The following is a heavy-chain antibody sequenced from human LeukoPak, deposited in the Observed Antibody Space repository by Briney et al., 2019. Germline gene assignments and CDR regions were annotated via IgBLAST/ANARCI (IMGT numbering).Heavy chain of an antibody. Sequence: PSETLSLTCTVSGGSISNYYWSWVRQPPGKGLECIGYMYYSGSTNYNPSLKSRVIISVDTSKNQFSLKLSSVTAADTAVYYCARGYDDYSFDYWGQGTLVTVSS. CDR3: ARGYDDYSFDY. J-gene: IGHJ4*02. CDR2: MYYSGST. V-gene: IGHV4-59*01. CDR1: GGSISNYY. D-gene: IGHD4-17*01.